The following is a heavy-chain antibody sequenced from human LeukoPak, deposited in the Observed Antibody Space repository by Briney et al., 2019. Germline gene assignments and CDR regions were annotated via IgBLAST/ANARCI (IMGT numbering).Heavy chain of an antibody. Sequence: SETLSLTCAVYGGSFSGYYWSWIRQPPGKGLEWIGEINHSGSTNYNPSLKSRVTISVDTSKDQFSLKLSSVTAADTAVYYCARDRYYDSSGYPWDFQHWGQGTLVTVSS. J-gene: IGHJ1*01. CDR1: GGSFSGYY. V-gene: IGHV4-34*01. CDR3: ARDRYYDSSGYPWDFQH. CDR2: INHSGST. D-gene: IGHD3-22*01.